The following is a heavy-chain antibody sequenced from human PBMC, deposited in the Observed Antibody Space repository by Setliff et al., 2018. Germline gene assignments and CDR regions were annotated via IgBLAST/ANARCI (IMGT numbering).Heavy chain of an antibody. Sequence: LGESLKISCKGSGYSFTNYWIGWVRQMPGKGLEWMGIIYPGDSDTRYSPSFQGQDTISADKSISTAYLQWSSLKASDTAMYYCARQTIFGSDAFDIWGQGSMVTVSS. V-gene: IGHV5-51*01. CDR1: GYSFTNYW. D-gene: IGHD3-3*01. CDR2: IYPGDSDT. CDR3: ARQTIFGSDAFDI. J-gene: IGHJ3*02.